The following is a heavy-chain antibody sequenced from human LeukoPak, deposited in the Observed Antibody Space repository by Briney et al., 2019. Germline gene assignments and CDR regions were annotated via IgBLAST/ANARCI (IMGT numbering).Heavy chain of an antibody. CDR1: GFTFSSYA. D-gene: IGHD1-26*01. V-gene: IGHV3-30*02. CDR3: AKDFSELFDY. Sequence: GGSLRLSCAASGFTFSSYAMHWVRQAPGKGLEWVAFIRYDGSNKYYADSVKGRFTISRDNSKNTLYLQMNSLRAEDTAVYYCAKDFSELFDYWGQGTLVTVSS. J-gene: IGHJ4*02. CDR2: IRYDGSNK.